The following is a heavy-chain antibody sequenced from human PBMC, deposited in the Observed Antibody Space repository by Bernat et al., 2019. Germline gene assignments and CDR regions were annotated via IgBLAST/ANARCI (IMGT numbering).Heavy chain of an antibody. CDR3: AGGSAGTYYYYMDV. J-gene: IGHJ6*03. Sequence: QVQVVQSGDEVKKPGASVKVSCKASGYTFTSYGISWVRQAPGQGLEWMGWISVYNGNTNYAQKLQGRVIRTTDTSTSTAYMELRSLRSDDTAVYYCAGGSAGTYYYYMDVWGKGTTVTVSS. CDR1: GYTFTSYG. CDR2: ISVYNGNT. D-gene: IGHD3-10*01. V-gene: IGHV1-18*01.